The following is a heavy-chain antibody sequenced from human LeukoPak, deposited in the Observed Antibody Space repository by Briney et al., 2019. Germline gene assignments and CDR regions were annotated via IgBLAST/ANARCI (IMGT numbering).Heavy chain of an antibody. D-gene: IGHD3-10*01. V-gene: IGHV3-72*01. CDR1: GFTFSDHY. CDR2: TRNKANSYTT. CDR3: ARARLGEETFDY. Sequence: PGGSLRLSCAASGFTFSDHYMDWVRQAPGKGLEWVGRTRNKANSYTTEYAASVKGRFTISRDDSKNSLYLQMNSLKTEDTAAYYCARARLGEETFDYWGQGTLVTVSS. J-gene: IGHJ4*02.